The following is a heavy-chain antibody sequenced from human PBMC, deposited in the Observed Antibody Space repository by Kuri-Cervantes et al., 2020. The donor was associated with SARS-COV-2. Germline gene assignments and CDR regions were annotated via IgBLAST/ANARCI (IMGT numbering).Heavy chain of an antibody. Sequence: SVKVSCKASGGTFSSYAISWMRQAPGQGLEWMGGIIPIFGTANYAQKFQGRVTITADESTSTAYMELRSLRSDDTAVYYCARSLVPSAGSLTGRVDYWGQGTLVTVSS. CDR3: ARSLVPSAGSLTGRVDY. CDR2: IIPIFGTA. J-gene: IGHJ4*02. CDR1: GGTFSSYA. D-gene: IGHD3-10*01. V-gene: IGHV1-69*13.